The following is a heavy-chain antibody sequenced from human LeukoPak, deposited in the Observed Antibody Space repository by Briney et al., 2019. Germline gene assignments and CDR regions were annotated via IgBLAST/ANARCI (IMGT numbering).Heavy chain of an antibody. V-gene: IGHV3-30*03. J-gene: IGHJ4*02. CDR3: ASAIAVAGTGFDY. CDR1: GFTFSSYG. CDR2: ISYDGSNK. D-gene: IGHD6-19*01. Sequence: GGSLRLSCAASGFTFSSYGMHWVRQAPGKGLEWVAAISYDGSNKYYADSVKGRFTISRDNSKNTLYLQMNSLRAEDTAVYYCASAIAVAGTGFDYWGQGTLVTVSS.